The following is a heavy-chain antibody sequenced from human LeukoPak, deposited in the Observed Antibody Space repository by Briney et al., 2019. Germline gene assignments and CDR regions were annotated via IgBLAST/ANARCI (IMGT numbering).Heavy chain of an antibody. V-gene: IGHV4-38-2*02. CDR3: ARVVASTSIDS. CDR2: IFHSGSV. D-gene: IGHD2-15*01. CDR1: GYSISSDYF. J-gene: IGHJ4*02. Sequence: PSETLSLTCIVSGYSISSDYFWGLVRQPPGKGLEWIGSIFHSGSVYYNPSLKSRVTISVDPSKNRFSLKLTSVTAADTAVYYCARVVASTSIDSWSQGTLVTVSS.